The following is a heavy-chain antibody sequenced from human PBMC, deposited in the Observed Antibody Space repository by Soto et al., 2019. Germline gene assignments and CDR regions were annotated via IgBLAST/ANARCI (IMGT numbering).Heavy chain of an antibody. V-gene: IGHV3-48*01. J-gene: IGHJ6*03. Sequence: GGSLRLSCAASGVTFSLHSMNWVRQAPGKGLEWISYINSGSSRIFYTDSVKGRFTISRDSAKNSVYLQMNSLRAEDTAIYYCARGHCSSPTNCTDPHYYYFMDVWGRGTTVTVS. CDR3: ARGHCSSPTNCTDPHYYYFMDV. D-gene: IGHD2-2*01. CDR1: GVTFSLHS. CDR2: INSGSSRI.